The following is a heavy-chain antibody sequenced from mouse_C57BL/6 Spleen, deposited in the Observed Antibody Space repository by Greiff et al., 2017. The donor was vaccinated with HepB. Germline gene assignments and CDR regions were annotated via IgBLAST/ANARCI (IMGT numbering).Heavy chain of an antibody. D-gene: IGHD1-1*01. CDR1: GYTFTSYW. CDR3: ARGATVADFDY. CDR2: IDPSDSET. J-gene: IGHJ2*01. V-gene: IGHV1-52*01. Sequence: VKLQQTGAELVRPGSSVKLSCKASGYTFTSYWMHWVKQRPIQGLEWIGNIDPSDSETHYNQKFKNKATLTVDKSSSTAYMQRSSLTSEDSAVYYCARGATVADFDYWGQGTTLTVSS.